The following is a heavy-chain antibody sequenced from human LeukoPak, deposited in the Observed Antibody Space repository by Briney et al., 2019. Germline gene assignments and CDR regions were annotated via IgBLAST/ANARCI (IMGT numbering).Heavy chain of an antibody. CDR1: GGTSSSYA. CDR2: IIPILGIA. CDR3: ASNSGSYPFDY. Sequence: SVKVSCKASGGTSSSYAISWVRQAPGQGLEWMGRIIPILGIANYAQKFQGRVTITADKSTSTAYMELSSLRSEDTAVYYCASNSGSYPFDYWGQGTLVTVSS. J-gene: IGHJ4*02. D-gene: IGHD1-26*01. V-gene: IGHV1-69*04.